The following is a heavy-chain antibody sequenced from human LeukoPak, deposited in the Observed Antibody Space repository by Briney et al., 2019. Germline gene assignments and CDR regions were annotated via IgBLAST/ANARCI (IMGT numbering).Heavy chain of an antibody. J-gene: IGHJ4*02. CDR3: AKGPGGYSYGELDY. D-gene: IGHD5-18*01. V-gene: IGHV3-9*01. CDR2: ISWNSGSI. Sequence: GGSLRLSCAASGFTFDDYAMHWVRQAPGKGLEWVSGISWNSGSIGYADSVKGRFTLSRDNAKNSLYLQMNSLRAEDTALYYCAKGPGGYSYGELDYWGQGTLVTVSS. CDR1: GFTFDDYA.